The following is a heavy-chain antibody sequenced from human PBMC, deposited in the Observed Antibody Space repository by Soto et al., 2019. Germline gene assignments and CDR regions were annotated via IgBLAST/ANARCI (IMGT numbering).Heavy chain of an antibody. Sequence: EVQLVESGGGLVQPGGSLRLSCAASGFTVSTNFMTWVHQAPGKGLEWVSVIYSGGSTFYADSVKGRFTITRDNSENTLYFQMNSLRAEDTAVYYCARAKMQLWPNYYDDGLDVWGQGTTVTVSS. J-gene: IGHJ6*02. CDR3: ARAKMQLWPNYYDDGLDV. CDR2: IYSGGST. D-gene: IGHD5-18*01. V-gene: IGHV3-66*01. CDR1: GFTVSTNF.